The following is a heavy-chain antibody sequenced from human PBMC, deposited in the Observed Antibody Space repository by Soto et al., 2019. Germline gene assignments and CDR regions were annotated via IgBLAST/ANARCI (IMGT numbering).Heavy chain of an antibody. J-gene: IGHJ6*02. Sequence: SETLSLTCTVSGGSISSGGYYWSWIRQHPGKGLEWIGYIYYSGSTYYNPSLKSRVTISVDTSKNQFSLKLSSVTAADTAVYYCARDRLVRGHYYYGMDVWGQGTTVTVSS. D-gene: IGHD3-10*01. V-gene: IGHV4-31*03. CDR2: IYYSGST. CDR3: ARDRLVRGHYYYGMDV. CDR1: GGSISSGGYY.